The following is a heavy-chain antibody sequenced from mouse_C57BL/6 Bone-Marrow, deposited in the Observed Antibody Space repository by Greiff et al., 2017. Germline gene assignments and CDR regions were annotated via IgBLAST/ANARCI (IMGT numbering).Heavy chain of an antibody. Sequence: QVQLKQPGAELVMPGASVKLSCKASGYTFTSYWMHWVKQRPGQGLEWIGGIDPSDSYTNYNQKFKGKSTLTVDKSSITAYMQLSSLTSEDSAVYYCARNRNYGYDYWGQGTTLTVSS. CDR2: IDPSDSYT. CDR1: GYTFTSYW. J-gene: IGHJ2*01. V-gene: IGHV1-69*01. CDR3: ARNRNYGYDY. D-gene: IGHD2-2*01.